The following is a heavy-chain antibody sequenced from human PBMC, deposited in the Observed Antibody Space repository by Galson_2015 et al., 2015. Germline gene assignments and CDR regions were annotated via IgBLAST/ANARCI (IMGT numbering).Heavy chain of an antibody. CDR2: ISSSSSTI. D-gene: IGHD3-22*01. CDR3: ARPYYYDSSGYYTY. CDR1: GFTFSSYR. Sequence: SLRLSCAASGFTFSSYRMNWVRQAPGKGLEWVSYISSSSSTIYYADSVKGRFTISRGNAKNSPYLQMNSLRDEDTAVYYCARPYYYDSSGYYTYWGQGTLVTVSS. J-gene: IGHJ4*02. V-gene: IGHV3-48*02.